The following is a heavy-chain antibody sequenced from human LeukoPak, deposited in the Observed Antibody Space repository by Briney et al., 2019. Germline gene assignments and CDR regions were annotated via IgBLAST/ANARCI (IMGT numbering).Heavy chain of an antibody. D-gene: IGHD2-21*02. Sequence: SVKVSCKASGGTFSSYAISWVRQAPGQGLEWMGRIIPILGIANYAQKFQGRVTITADKSTSTAYMELSSLRSEDTAVYYCARATVVTAMPLDYWGQGTLVTVSS. V-gene: IGHV1-69*04. J-gene: IGHJ4*02. CDR2: IIPILGIA. CDR3: ARATVVTAMPLDY. CDR1: GGTFSSYA.